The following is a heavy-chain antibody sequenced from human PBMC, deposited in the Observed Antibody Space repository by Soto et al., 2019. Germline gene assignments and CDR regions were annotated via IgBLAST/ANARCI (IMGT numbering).Heavy chain of an antibody. V-gene: IGHV1-69*13. CDR1: GGTFSSYA. J-gene: IGHJ5*02. CDR3: ARGYTFPFDP. CDR2: IIPIFGTA. Sequence: ASVKVSCKASGGTFSSYAISWVRQAPGQGLEWMGGIIPIFGTANYAQKFQGRVTITADESTSTAYMELNSLRSEDTAVYYCARGYTFPFDPWGQGTLVTVSS. D-gene: IGHD1-26*01.